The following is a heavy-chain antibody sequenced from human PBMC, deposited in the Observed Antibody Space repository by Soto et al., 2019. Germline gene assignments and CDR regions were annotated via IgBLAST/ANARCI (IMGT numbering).Heavy chain of an antibody. CDR1: GFTFSNYW. CDR3: VRGASSWNGIDY. V-gene: IGHV3-74*01. D-gene: IGHD6-13*01. J-gene: IGHJ4*02. Sequence: EVQLVESGGGLVQPGGSLRLSCAASGFTFSNYWMHWVRQAPGKGLVWVARINIDGSNRDYADYVKGRFTISRDDAKNTLYLQMNSLSFEDTALYYCVRGASSWNGIDYWGQGTLVTVAS. CDR2: INIDGSNR.